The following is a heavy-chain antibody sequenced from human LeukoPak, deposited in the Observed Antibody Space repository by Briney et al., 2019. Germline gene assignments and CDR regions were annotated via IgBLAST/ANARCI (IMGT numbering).Heavy chain of an antibody. CDR2: ISYDGSNK. J-gene: IGHJ4*02. V-gene: IGHV3-30*14. CDR3: ARDGEHVLAHDY. Sequence: GGSLRLSCAASGFTFSSYAMHWVRQAPGKGLEWVAVISYDGSNKYYADSVRGRFTTSRDNSKNTLFIQMNSLRAEDTGVYYCARDGEHVLAHDYWGQGTLVTVSS. CDR1: GFTFSSYA. D-gene: IGHD3-10*01.